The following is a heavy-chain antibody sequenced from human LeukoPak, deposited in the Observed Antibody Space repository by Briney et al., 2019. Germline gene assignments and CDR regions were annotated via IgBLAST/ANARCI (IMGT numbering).Heavy chain of an antibody. CDR1: GFTVSSNS. J-gene: IGHJ4*02. CDR3: AKDGELSVLIVVRTGLYYFDY. CDR2: IYSNNT. D-gene: IGHD2-21*01. V-gene: IGHV3-53*01. Sequence: QTGGSLRLSCTVSGFTVSSNSMSWVRQAPGKGLEWVSFIYSNNTHYSDSVKGRFTISRDNSKNTLYLQMNSLRAEDTAVYYCAKDGELSVLIVVRTGLYYFDYWGQGTLVTVSS.